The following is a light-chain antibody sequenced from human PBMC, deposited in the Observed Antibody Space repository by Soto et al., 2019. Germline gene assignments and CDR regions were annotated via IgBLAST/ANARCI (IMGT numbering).Light chain of an antibody. J-gene: IGKJ2*01. CDR2: DAS. CDR1: QSISSW. V-gene: IGKV1-5*01. CDR3: QQMYT. Sequence: DIQMTQSPSTLSESVGDRVTITCRASQSISSWLAWYQQKPGKAPKLLIYDASSLESGVPSRFSGSGSGTEFTLTISSLQPDDFATYYCQQMYTFGQGTKLEIK.